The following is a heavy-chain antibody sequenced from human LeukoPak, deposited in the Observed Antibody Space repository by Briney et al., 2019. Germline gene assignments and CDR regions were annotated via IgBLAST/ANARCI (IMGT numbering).Heavy chain of an antibody. D-gene: IGHD3-9*01. J-gene: IGHJ4*02. Sequence: KPSETLSLTCAVYGGSFSGYYWSWIRQPPGKGLEWIGEINHSGSTNYNPSLKSRVTISVDTSKNQFSLKLSSVTAADTAVYYCARGSGDDILTGYYFDYWGQGTLVTVSS. V-gene: IGHV4-34*01. CDR2: INHSGST. CDR3: ARGSGDDILTGYYFDY. CDR1: GGSFSGYY.